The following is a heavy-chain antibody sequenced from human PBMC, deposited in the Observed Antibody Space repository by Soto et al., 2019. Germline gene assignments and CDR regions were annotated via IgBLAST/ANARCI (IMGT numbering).Heavy chain of an antibody. D-gene: IGHD6-6*01. V-gene: IGHV1-69*13. Sequence: GASVKVSCKASGGTFSSYAISWVRQAPGQGLEWMGGIIPIFGTANYAQKFQGRVTITADESTSTAYMELSSLRSEDTAVYYCAREYSSSSSPVDYYGMDVWGQGTTGTVSS. CDR2: IIPIFGTA. J-gene: IGHJ6*02. CDR1: GGTFSSYA. CDR3: AREYSSSSSPVDYYGMDV.